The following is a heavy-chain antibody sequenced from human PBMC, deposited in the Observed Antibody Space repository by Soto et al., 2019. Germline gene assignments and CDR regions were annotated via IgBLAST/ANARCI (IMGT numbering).Heavy chain of an antibody. CDR1: GDSVNSGCYY. CDR3: TRTNKKGQCAAGY. V-gene: IGHV4-61*01. CDR2: IYYNGNT. J-gene: IGHJ4*02. Sequence: PSETLSLTCTVSGDSVNSGCYYWNWIRHPPGKGLEWIGYIYYNGNTNYNPSLESRVPISLDTTKNQFSLRLASVTAADAALYYRTRTNKKGQCAAGYWGQGTLVTVSS. D-gene: IGHD2-2*01.